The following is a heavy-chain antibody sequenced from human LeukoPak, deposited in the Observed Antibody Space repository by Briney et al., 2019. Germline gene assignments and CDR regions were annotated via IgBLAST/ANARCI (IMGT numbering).Heavy chain of an antibody. V-gene: IGHV4-4*08. J-gene: IGHJ4*02. CDR2: IYHSGST. CDR3: ALNTDDSSGYLEGGFDY. CDR1: GGSMSSYY. D-gene: IGHD3-22*01. Sequence: SETLSLTCSVSGGSMSSYYWSWIRQSPGKGLEWIGYIYHSGSTDYNSSLKSRVTISVDTSKNQFSLKLSSVTAADTAVYYCALNTDDSSGYLEGGFDYWGQGTLVTVSS.